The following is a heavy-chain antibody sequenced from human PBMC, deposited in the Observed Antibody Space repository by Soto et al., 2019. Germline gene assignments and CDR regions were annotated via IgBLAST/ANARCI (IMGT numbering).Heavy chain of an antibody. CDR2: IDPDGSQK. Sequence: EVQLVDSGGDLVQPGGSLRLSCAASGFTFSTYWMSWVRQAPGKGLEWVANIDPDGSQKYYVDSVKGRFTISRDNAKNSLYLQMNGLRAEDTAVYYCARDMGASGAYGYWGQGTLVTVSS. CDR1: GFTFSTYW. J-gene: IGHJ4*02. D-gene: IGHD1-26*01. V-gene: IGHV3-7*03. CDR3: ARDMGASGAYGY.